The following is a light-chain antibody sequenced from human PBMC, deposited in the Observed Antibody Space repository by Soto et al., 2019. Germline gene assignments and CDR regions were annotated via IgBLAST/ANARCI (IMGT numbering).Light chain of an antibody. J-gene: IGKJ2*01. CDR2: KAS. CDR1: QSISGW. V-gene: IGKV1-5*03. CDR3: QEYNTHSRYT. Sequence: DIQMTQSPSTLSASVGDRVNITCRASQSISGWLAWYQQKPGKAPKLLIYKASRLQSGVPSRFSGSGSGTEFTLAITSLQPDDFATYYCQEYNTHSRYTFGQGPTLEIK.